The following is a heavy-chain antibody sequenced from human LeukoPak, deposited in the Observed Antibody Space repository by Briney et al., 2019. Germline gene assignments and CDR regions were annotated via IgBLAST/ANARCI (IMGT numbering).Heavy chain of an antibody. CDR1: GFTFRDYY. D-gene: IGHD1-1*01. J-gene: IGHJ4*02. Sequence: GGCLRLSCAASGFTFRDYYIRGGREAPGKGGGWVAYISTSGSTTYYGDSLNGRFPLSRANATTSLSLQMNSLRADDTAVYYCARRSTVPNNYYLDYWGQGALVTVSS. V-gene: IGHV3-11*01. CDR2: ISTSGSTT. CDR3: ARRSTVPNNYYLDY.